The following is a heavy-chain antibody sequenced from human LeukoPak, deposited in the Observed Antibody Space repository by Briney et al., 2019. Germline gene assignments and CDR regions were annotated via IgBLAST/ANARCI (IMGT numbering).Heavy chain of an antibody. V-gene: IGHV3-53*01. CDR2: IYSGST. Sequence: GGSLRLSCTVSGFTVSSNSMSWVRQAPGRGLEWVSFIYSGSTHYSDSVKGRFTISRDNSKNTLYLQMNSLRAEDTAVYYCARGYGSGSSHIDYWGQGTLVTVPS. CDR1: GFTVSSNS. CDR3: ARGYGSGSSHIDY. J-gene: IGHJ4*02. D-gene: IGHD3-10*01.